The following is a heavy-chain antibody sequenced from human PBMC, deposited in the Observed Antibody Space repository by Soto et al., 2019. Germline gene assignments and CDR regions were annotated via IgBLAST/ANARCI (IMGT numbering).Heavy chain of an antibody. D-gene: IGHD6-13*01. V-gene: IGHV3-23*01. Sequence: GWSLRLSCAASGFTFSSYAMSWVRQAPGKGLEWVSAISGSGGSTYYADSVKGRFTISRDNSKNTLYLQMNSLRAEDTAVYYCAKLVGIAAAGTKDAFDIWGQGTMVTVSS. CDR3: AKLVGIAAAGTKDAFDI. CDR1: GFTFSSYA. J-gene: IGHJ3*02. CDR2: ISGSGGST.